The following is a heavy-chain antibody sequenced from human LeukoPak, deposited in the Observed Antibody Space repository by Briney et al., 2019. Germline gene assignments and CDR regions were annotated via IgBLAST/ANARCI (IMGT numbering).Heavy chain of an antibody. CDR1: GGSISSYY. CDR3: ARGRIKLGGYFDY. J-gene: IGHJ4*02. CDR2: IYHSGST. D-gene: IGHD7-27*01. Sequence: SETLSLTCTVSGGSISSYYWSWIRQPPGKGLEWIGYIYHSGSTNYNPSLKSRVTISVDTSKNQFSLKLSSVTAADTAVYYCARGRIKLGGYFDYWGQGTLVTVSS. V-gene: IGHV4-59*12.